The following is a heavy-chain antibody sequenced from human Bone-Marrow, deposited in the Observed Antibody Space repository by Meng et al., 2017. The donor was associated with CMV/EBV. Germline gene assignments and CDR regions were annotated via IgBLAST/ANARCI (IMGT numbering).Heavy chain of an antibody. CDR2: ISSSSSYI. V-gene: IGHV3-21*01. CDR3: ASVDYVWGSYRYTASTSDY. J-gene: IGHJ4*02. CDR1: GFTFMPYN. Sequence: GESLKISCAASGFTFMPYNMSWVRQAPGKGLEWVSSISSSSSYIYYADSVKGRFTISRDNAKNSLYLQMNSLRAEDTAVYYCASVDYVWGSYRYTASTSDYWGQGTLVTVSS. D-gene: IGHD3-16*02.